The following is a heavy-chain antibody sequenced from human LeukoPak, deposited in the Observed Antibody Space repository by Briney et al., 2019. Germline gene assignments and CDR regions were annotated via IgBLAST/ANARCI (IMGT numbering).Heavy chain of an antibody. V-gene: IGHV4-34*01. J-gene: IGHJ6*03. Sequence: PSESLSLTCAVYGGSFSGYYWSWIRQPPGKGLEWIGEINHSGSTNYNPSLKSRVTISVDTSKNQFSLKLSSVTAADTAVYYCARGRLVAARHYYYMDVWGKGTTVTVSS. CDR1: GGSFSGYY. CDR2: INHSGST. CDR3: ARGRLVAARHYYYMDV. D-gene: IGHD6-6*01.